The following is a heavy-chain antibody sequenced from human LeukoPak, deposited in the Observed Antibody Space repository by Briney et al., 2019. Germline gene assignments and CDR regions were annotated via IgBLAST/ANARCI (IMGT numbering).Heavy chain of an antibody. Sequence: GGSLRLSCAASGFTFSNYAMNWVRQAPGKGLEWVSSISGSGVTTYYADSVKGRFTISRDKSKNTLYLQMNSLRAEDTAVYYCAKGNELARPVPYYFDYWGQGALVTVSS. CDR2: ISGSGVTT. D-gene: IGHD6-6*01. V-gene: IGHV3-23*01. CDR3: AKGNELARPVPYYFDY. J-gene: IGHJ4*02. CDR1: GFTFSNYA.